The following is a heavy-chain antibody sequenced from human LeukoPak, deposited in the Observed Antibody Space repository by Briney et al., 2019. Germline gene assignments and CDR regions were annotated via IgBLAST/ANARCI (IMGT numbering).Heavy chain of an antibody. Sequence: PGGSLRLSCAASGFTFSSYSMNWVRQAPGKGLEWVSYISGSGSTIYYADSVKGRFTISRDNAKNSLYLQMNSLRAEDTAVYYCARRGQALYYYGMDVWGQGTTVTVSS. J-gene: IGHJ6*02. V-gene: IGHV3-48*04. CDR1: GFTFSSYS. CDR2: ISGSGSTI. CDR3: ARRGQALYYYGMDV.